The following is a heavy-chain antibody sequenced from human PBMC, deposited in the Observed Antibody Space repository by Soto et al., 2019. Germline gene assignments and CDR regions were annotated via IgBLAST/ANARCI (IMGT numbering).Heavy chain of an antibody. Sequence: PSETLSLTCAVSGGSISSSNWWSWVRQPPGKGLEWIGEIYHSGSTNYNPSLKSRVTISVDKSKNQSSLKLSSVTAADTAVYYCASKYSGYDPLFDYWGQGPRVTVSS. CDR1: GGSISSSNW. CDR3: ASKYSGYDPLFDY. J-gene: IGHJ4*02. CDR2: IYHSGST. V-gene: IGHV4-4*02. D-gene: IGHD5-12*01.